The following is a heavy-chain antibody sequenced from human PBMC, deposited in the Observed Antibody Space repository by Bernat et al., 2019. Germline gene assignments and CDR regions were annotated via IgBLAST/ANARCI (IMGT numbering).Heavy chain of an antibody. CDR1: GFTFSSYA. CDR2: ISYDGSNK. J-gene: IGHJ4*02. D-gene: IGHD6-19*01. Sequence: QVQLVESGGGVVQPGRSLRLSCAASGFTFSSYAMHWVRQATGKGLEWVAVISYDGSNKYYADSVKGRFTISRDNSKNTLYLQMNSLRAEDTAVYYCARTHSSGWIYFDYWGQGTLVTVSS. V-gene: IGHV3-30-3*01. CDR3: ARTHSSGWIYFDY.